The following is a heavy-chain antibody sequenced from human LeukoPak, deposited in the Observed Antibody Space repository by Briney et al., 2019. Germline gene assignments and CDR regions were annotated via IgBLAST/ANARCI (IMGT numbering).Heavy chain of an antibody. Sequence: NPSETLSLTCTVSGGSISSGGYYWSWIRQPPGKGLEWIGYIYHSGSTYYNPSLKSRVTISVDRSKNQFSLKLSSVTAADTAVYYCARDLSLYGSGSMMDYWGQGTLVTVSS. J-gene: IGHJ4*02. V-gene: IGHV4-30-2*01. D-gene: IGHD2-15*01. CDR3: ARDLSLYGSGSMMDY. CDR2: IYHSGST. CDR1: GGSISSGGYY.